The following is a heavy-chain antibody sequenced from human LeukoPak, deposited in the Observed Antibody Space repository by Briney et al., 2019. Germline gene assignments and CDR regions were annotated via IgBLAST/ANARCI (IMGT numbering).Heavy chain of an antibody. V-gene: IGHV4-34*01. CDR2: SSPTGDIT. CDR3: ARVPDFIARPCDS. J-gene: IGHJ4*02. CDR1: GGSFSGNY. Sequence: PSETLSLTCAVYGGSFSGNYCTLIRQTPGRGLEWIGESSPTGDITGYNPSLTGRATLSVDSSKKQFSLKLTAVTAADTGVYYCARVPDFIARPCDSWGPGTLVTVSS. D-gene: IGHD2-21*01.